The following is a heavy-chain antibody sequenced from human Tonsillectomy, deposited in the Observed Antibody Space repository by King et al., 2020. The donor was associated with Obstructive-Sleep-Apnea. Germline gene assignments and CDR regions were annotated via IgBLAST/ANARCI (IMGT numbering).Heavy chain of an antibody. CDR2: ISSSSGFI. CDR3: ATALAAAAPFDS. Sequence: VQLVESGGGLVKPGGSLRLSCAASGFTFSSYNMNLVRQAPGKGLEWVSSISSSSGFIYYADSVKGRFSISRDNAKNTLYLHMNSLRVEDTAVYYCATALAAAAPFDSWGQGTLVTVSS. J-gene: IGHJ4*02. D-gene: IGHD6-13*01. V-gene: IGHV3-21*01. CDR1: GFTFSSYN.